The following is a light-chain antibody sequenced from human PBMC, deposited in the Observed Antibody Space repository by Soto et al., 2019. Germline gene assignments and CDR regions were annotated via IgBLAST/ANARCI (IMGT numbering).Light chain of an antibody. V-gene: IGKV3-20*01. J-gene: IGKJ4*01. CDR1: QSVSSSY. Sequence: DIAMTQSPATLSLCPGERAAISCRASQSVSSSYLAWYQQKPGQAPRLLIYGASSRATGIPDRFSGSGSGTDFTLTISRLEPEDFAVYYCQQYGSSPLTFGGGTKVDIK. CDR3: QQYGSSPLT. CDR2: GAS.